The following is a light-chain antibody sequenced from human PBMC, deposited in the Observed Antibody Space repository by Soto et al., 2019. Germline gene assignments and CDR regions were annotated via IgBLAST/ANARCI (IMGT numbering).Light chain of an antibody. J-gene: IGKJ4*01. CDR1: QSVSNN. CDR3: KQYDNLSPLT. Sequence: EIVMTQSPAPLSVSPGEGATLSCRASQSVSNNLAWYQQKPGQPPRLLIYGASNRAAGGAARFSASGTGTEFPLTITSLPSDDCAVYYWKQYDNLSPLTCGGGTRVDFK. V-gene: IGKV3-15*01. CDR2: GAS.